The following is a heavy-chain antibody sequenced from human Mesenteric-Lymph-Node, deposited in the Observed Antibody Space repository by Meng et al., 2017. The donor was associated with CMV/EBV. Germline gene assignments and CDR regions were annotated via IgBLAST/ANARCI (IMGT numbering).Heavy chain of an antibody. CDR1: GFPFRSYP. CDR2: ISYDGSNK. J-gene: IGHJ4*02. CDR3: ARDHSYMTTPDY. D-gene: IGHD2-15*01. V-gene: IGHV3-30-3*01. Sequence: SCAASGFPFRSYPLHWVRQAPGEGLGWVAVISYDGSNKYYADSVKGRFTISRDNSKNTLYVQMNSLRAEDTAAYYCARDHSYMTTPDYWGQGTLVTVSS.